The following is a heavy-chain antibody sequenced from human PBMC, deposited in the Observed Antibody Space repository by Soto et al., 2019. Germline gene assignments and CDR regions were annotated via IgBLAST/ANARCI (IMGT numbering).Heavy chain of an antibody. V-gene: IGHV3-23*01. CDR3: ATSSTWAHYYYMDV. J-gene: IGHJ6*03. CDR2: ISGSGDST. Sequence: EVQLLESGGGLVQPGGSLRLSCAASGFTFSSYAMSWVRQAPGKGLEWVSVISGSGDSTNYADSVKDRFTISRDNYKNSLYMQMKSPRVEDTAVYYCATSSTWAHYYYMDVWGKGTTVTVSS. D-gene: IGHD2-2*01. CDR1: GFTFSSYA.